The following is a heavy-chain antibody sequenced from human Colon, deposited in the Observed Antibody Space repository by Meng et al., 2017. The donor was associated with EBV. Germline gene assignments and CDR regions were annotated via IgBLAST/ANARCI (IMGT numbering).Heavy chain of an antibody. J-gene: IGHJ4*02. D-gene: IGHD1-14*01. CDR1: GFPLISHT. CDR3: VPSP. CDR2: ISGGGDNI. V-gene: IGHV3-23*01. Sequence: VQVLVSGGVLVPSGGSLRLSCAVSGFPLISHTMCGVRQAPGKGLEWVSGISGGGDNIYYADSVKGRFTISRDNSKNTVDLQMNSLRAEDTAVYYCVPSPGGQGTLVTVSS.